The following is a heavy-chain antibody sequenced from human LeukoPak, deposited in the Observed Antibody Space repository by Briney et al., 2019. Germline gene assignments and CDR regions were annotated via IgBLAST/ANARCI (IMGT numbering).Heavy chain of an antibody. CDR1: GGTFSSYA. D-gene: IGHD3-10*01. V-gene: IGHV1-69*04. CDR2: IIPILGIA. J-gene: IGHJ4*02. Sequence: SAKVSCKASGGTFSSYAISWVRQAPGQGLEWMGRIIPILGIANYAQKFQGRVTITADKSTSTAYMELSSLRSEDTAVYYCARDHAYYYGSGSYSLFDYWGQGTLVTVSS. CDR3: ARDHAYYYGSGSYSLFDY.